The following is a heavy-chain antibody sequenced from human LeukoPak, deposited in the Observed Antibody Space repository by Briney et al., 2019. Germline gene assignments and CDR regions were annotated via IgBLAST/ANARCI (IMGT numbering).Heavy chain of an antibody. Sequence: PSETLSLTCTVSGGSISSYYWSWIRQPPGKGLEWIGYIYYSGSTNYNPSLKSRVTMSVDTSKNQFSLNLSSVTAADTAVYYCARGYSSSWYSGLDYWGQGTLVTVSS. CDR2: IYYSGST. CDR3: ARGYSSSWYSGLDY. CDR1: GGSISSYY. V-gene: IGHV4-59*01. D-gene: IGHD6-13*01. J-gene: IGHJ4*02.